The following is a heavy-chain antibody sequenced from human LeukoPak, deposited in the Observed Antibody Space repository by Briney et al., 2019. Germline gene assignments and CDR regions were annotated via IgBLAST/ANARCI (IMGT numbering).Heavy chain of an antibody. V-gene: IGHV3-30*02. D-gene: IGHD3-10*01. CDR1: GFTFSSYG. J-gene: IGHJ5*02. Sequence: GGSLRLSCAASGFTFSSYGMHWVRKAPGKGLGLVAIIRYDGSNKYYADSVKGRFTISRDNSRSALYLQMNSLRTEDRAVFFFIKVHRGGGSLDSSDPGSQASLLTVSS. CDR2: IRYDGSNK. CDR3: IKVHRGGGSLDSSDP.